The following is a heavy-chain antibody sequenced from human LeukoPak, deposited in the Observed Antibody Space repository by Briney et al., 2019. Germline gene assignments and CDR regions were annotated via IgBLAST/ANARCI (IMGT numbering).Heavy chain of an antibody. CDR1: GFTFDDYA. CDR2: ISWNSGSI. Sequence: GGSLRLSCAASGFTFDDYAMHWVRQAPGKGVEGVSGISWNSGSIGYADSVKGRFTISRDKAKNSLYLQMNSLRAEDTALYYCAKDGTSSGWSTIDYWGQGTLVTVSS. J-gene: IGHJ4*02. CDR3: AKDGTSSGWSTIDY. V-gene: IGHV3-9*01. D-gene: IGHD6-19*01.